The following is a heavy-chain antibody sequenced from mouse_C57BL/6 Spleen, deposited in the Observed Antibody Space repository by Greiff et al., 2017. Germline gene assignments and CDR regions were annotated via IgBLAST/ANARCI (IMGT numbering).Heavy chain of an antibody. V-gene: IGHV1-82*01. J-gene: IGHJ4*01. D-gene: IGHD2-4*01. CDR3: AREDDYDAYYYAMDY. Sequence: QVQLQQSGPELVKPGASVKISCKASGYAFSSSWMNWVKQRPGKGLEWIGRIYPGDGDTNYNGKFKGKATLTADKSSSTAYMQLSSLTSEDSAVYFCAREDDYDAYYYAMDYWGQGTSVTVSS. CDR2: IYPGDGDT. CDR1: GYAFSSSW.